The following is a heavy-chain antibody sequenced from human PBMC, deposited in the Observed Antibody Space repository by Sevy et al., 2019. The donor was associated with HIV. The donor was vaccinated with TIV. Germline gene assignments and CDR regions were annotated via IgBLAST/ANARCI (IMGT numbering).Heavy chain of an antibody. J-gene: IGHJ4*02. V-gene: IGHV3-30*02. D-gene: IGHD6-6*01. CDR3: AKLRESSSRGDY. Sequence: GGSLRLSCAASGFTFSSYGMHWVRQAPGKGLEWVAFIRYDGSNKYYADSVNGRFTISRDNSKNTLYLQMNSLRAEDTAVYYCAKLRESSSRGDYWGQGTLVTVSS. CDR2: IRYDGSNK. CDR1: GFTFSSYG.